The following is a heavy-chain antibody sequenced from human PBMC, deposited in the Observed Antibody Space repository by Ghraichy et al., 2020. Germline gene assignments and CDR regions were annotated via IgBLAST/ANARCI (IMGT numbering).Heavy chain of an antibody. V-gene: IGHV3-23*01. CDR3: AKDTSKMVRGVIRRAHHEYFQH. D-gene: IGHD3-10*01. Sequence: GESLNISCAASGFTFSSYAMSWVRQAPGKGLEWVSAISGSGGSTYYADSVKGRFTISRDNSKNTLYLQMNSLRAEDTAVYYCAKDTSKMVRGVIRRAHHEYFQHWGQGTLVTVSS. CDR1: GFTFSSYA. J-gene: IGHJ1*01. CDR2: ISGSGGST.